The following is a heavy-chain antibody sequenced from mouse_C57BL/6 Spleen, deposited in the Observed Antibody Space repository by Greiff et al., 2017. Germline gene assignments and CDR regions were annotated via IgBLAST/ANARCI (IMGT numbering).Heavy chain of an antibody. Sequence: EVMLVESGGGLVQPKGSLKLSCAASGFSFNTYAMNWVRQAPGKGLEWVARIRSKSNNYATYYADSVKDRFTISRDDSESMLYLQMNNLKTEDTAMYYCVRGGGESSDAMDYWGQGTSVTVSS. CDR3: VRGGGESSDAMDY. D-gene: IGHD3-2*02. CDR2: IRSKSNNYAT. V-gene: IGHV10-1*01. J-gene: IGHJ4*01. CDR1: GFSFNTYA.